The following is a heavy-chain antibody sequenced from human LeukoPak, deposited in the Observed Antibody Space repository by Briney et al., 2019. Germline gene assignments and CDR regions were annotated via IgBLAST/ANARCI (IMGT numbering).Heavy chain of an antibody. V-gene: IGHV3-53*01. D-gene: IGHD3-22*01. CDR3: ARDVYYYDSSGYYQLVDY. CDR1: GFTFSSNY. J-gene: IGHJ4*02. Sequence: GGSLRLSCAASGFTFSSNYMSWVRQAPGKGLEWVSVIYSGGSTYYSDSVTDRFTISRDNSKNTLYLQMNSLRAEDTAVYYCARDVYYYDSSGYYQLVDYWGQGTLVTVSS. CDR2: IYSGGST.